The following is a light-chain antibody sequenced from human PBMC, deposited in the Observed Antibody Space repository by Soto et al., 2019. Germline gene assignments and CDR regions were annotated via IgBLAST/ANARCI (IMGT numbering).Light chain of an antibody. CDR2: AAS. J-gene: IGKJ2*01. Sequence: DIQMTQSPSSLSASVGDRVTITCGASQGISNFLNWYQQKPGKAPKLLIYAASNLQSGVPSRFSGSGSGTDFTLTISSLQPEDFATYYCQHTYNTPPYTFGQGTNLEIK. CDR1: QGISNF. V-gene: IGKV1-39*01. CDR3: QHTYNTPPYT.